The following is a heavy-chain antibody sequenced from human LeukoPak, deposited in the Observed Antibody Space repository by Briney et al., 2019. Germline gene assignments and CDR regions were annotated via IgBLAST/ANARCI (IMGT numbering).Heavy chain of an antibody. CDR1: GYTFTGYY. Sequence: GASVKVSCKASGYTFTGYYMHWVRQAPGQGLEWMGWINPNSGSTNYAQKFQGRVTMTRDTSISTAYMELGRLRSDDAAVYYCARDYHPVMVVVPAAVYYYYGRDGWGERTTVTVSS. D-gene: IGHD2-2*01. CDR3: ARDYHPVMVVVPAAVYYYYGRDG. V-gene: IGHV1-2*02. CDR2: INPNSGST. J-gene: IGHJ6*01.